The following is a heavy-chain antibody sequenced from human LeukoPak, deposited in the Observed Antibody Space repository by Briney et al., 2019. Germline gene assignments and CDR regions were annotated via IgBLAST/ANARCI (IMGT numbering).Heavy chain of an antibody. J-gene: IGHJ6*02. D-gene: IGHD6-13*01. V-gene: IGHV3-33*01. Sequence: PGGSLRLSCAASGFTFSNYGMHWVRQAPGKGLEWVAVIWYDGSNKYYADSVKGRFTISRDNSKNTLYLQMNSLRAEDTAVYYCARDTVAAAGNYYYYYYGMDVWGQGTTVTVSS. CDR1: GFTFSNYG. CDR2: IWYDGSNK. CDR3: ARDTVAAAGNYYYYYYGMDV.